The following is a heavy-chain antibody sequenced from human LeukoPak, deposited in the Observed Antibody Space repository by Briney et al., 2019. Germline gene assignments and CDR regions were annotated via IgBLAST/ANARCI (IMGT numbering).Heavy chain of an antibody. Sequence: GGFLRLSCAASGFTFSDYYMSWIRQAPGKGLEWVSYISSSSSYTNYADSVKGRFTISRDNAKNSLYLQMNSLRAEDTAVYYCARDRSGSPDYWGQGTLVTVSS. V-gene: IGHV3-11*05. CDR2: ISSSSSYT. J-gene: IGHJ4*02. D-gene: IGHD1-26*01. CDR3: ARDRSGSPDY. CDR1: GFTFSDYY.